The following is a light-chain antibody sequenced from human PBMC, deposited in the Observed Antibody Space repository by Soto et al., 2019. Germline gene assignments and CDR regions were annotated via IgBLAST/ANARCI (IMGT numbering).Light chain of an antibody. CDR3: QQYGSATLT. CDR2: APS. Sequence: EIVLTQSPGTLSLSPGERATLSCRASQSIISNYLAWYQQKPGQAPRLLIYAPSSRATGIPDRFSGSGSGTDFTLTISRLEPEDFAVYYCQQYGSATLTFGQGTKVDIK. J-gene: IGKJ1*01. V-gene: IGKV3-20*01. CDR1: QSIISNY.